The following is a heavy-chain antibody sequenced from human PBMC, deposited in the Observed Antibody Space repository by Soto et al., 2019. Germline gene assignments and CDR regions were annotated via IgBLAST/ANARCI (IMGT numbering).Heavy chain of an antibody. CDR2: IIPILDIA. CDR3: ARDNYPVVVPGAREVGALDI. Sequence: QVQLVQSGAEVKKPGSSVKISCKVSGGTFRTYSISWVRQAPGQGLEWMGRIIPILDIANYAQKFQGRVTISADKSTSPAYMDLSSLRSEDTAVFYCARDNYPVVVPGAREVGALDIWGQGTMVTVSS. CDR1: GGTFRTYS. J-gene: IGHJ3*02. D-gene: IGHD2-2*01. V-gene: IGHV1-69*08.